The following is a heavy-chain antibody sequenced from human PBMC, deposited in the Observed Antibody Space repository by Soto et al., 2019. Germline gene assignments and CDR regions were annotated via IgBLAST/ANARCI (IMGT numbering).Heavy chain of an antibody. V-gene: IGHV3-23*01. CDR3: XXXXXXXXXXXXXXXXXXXV. J-gene: IGHJ6*02. CDR1: GFTFSSYA. CDR2: XSGSGGST. Sequence: EVQLLESGGGLVQPGGSLRLSCAASGFTFSSYAMSWVRQAPXXXXXXXXXXSGSGGSTYYADSVKGRFTISRDNSKNTLYLQMNSXRAEXXAVXXXXXXXXXXXXXXXXXXXXXXVWGQGTTVTVSS.